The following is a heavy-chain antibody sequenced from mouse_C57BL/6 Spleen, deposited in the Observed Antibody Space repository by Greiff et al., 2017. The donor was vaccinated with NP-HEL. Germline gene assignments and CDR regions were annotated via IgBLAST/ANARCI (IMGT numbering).Heavy chain of an antibody. CDR1: GFTFSSYT. CDR2: ISGGGGNT. D-gene: IGHD2-3*01. CDR3: AREPYDGYYNAMDY. J-gene: IGHJ4*01. Sequence: EVKLVESGGGLVKPGGSLKLSCAASGFTFSSYTMSWVRQTPEKRLEWVATISGGGGNTYYPDSVKGRFTISRDNAKNTLYLQMSSLRSEDTALYYCAREPYDGYYNAMDYWGQGTSVTVSS. V-gene: IGHV5-9*01.